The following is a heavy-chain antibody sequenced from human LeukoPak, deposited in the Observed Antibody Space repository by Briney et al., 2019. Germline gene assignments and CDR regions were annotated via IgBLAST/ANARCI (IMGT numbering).Heavy chain of an antibody. V-gene: IGHV4-34*01. Sequence: SETLSLTCAVYGGSFSGYYWSWIRQPPGKGLEWIGEINHSGSTNYNPSLKSRVTISGDTSKNQFSLRLSSMTAADTAVYYCAKGAGWYEHWGQGTLVTVSS. CDR1: GGSFSGYY. D-gene: IGHD6-13*01. J-gene: IGHJ5*02. CDR2: INHSGST. CDR3: AKGAGWYEH.